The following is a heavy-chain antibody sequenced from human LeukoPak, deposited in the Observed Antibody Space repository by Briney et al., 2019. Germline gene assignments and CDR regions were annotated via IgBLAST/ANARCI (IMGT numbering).Heavy chain of an antibody. J-gene: IGHJ5*02. Sequence: SETLSLTCTVSGGSISSGDYYWSWIRQPPGKGLEWIGYIYYSGSTYYNPSLKSRVTILVDTSKNQFSLKLSSVTAADTAVYYCARFPYYYDSSGYSTLNWFDPWGQGTLVTVSS. CDR1: GGSISSGDYY. D-gene: IGHD3-22*01. V-gene: IGHV4-30-4*08. CDR3: ARFPYYYDSSGYSTLNWFDP. CDR2: IYYSGST.